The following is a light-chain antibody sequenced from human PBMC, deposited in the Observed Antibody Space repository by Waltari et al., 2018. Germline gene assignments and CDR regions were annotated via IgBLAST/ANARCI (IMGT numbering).Light chain of an antibody. CDR3: QQYNSYSET. CDR2: KAS. J-gene: IGKJ2*01. CDR1: QSISSW. Sequence: DIQMTQSPYTLSASVGDRVTITCRASQSISSWLAWYQQKPGKAPKLLIYKASSLESGVPSRFSGSGSGTEFTLTISSLQPDDFATYYCQQYNSYSETFGQGTKLEIK. V-gene: IGKV1-5*03.